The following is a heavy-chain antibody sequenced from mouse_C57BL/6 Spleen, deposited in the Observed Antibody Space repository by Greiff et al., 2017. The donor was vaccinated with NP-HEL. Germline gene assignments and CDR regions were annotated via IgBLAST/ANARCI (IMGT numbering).Heavy chain of an antibody. J-gene: IGHJ1*03. D-gene: IGHD2-3*01. CDR3: ARCDGYYVRYFDV. Sequence: QVQLQQSGTELVKPGASVKLSCKASGYTFTSYWMHWVKQRPGQGLEWIGNINPSNGGTNYNEKFKSKATLTVDKSSSTAYMQLSSLTSEDSAVYYCARCDGYYVRYFDVWGTGTTVTVSS. V-gene: IGHV1-53*01. CDR1: GYTFTSYW. CDR2: INPSNGGT.